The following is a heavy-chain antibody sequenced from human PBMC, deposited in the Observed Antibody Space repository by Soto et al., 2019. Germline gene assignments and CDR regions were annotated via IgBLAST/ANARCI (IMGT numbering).Heavy chain of an antibody. Sequence: SVKVSCKASGGTFSSYAISWVLQAPGQGLEWMGGIIPIFGTANYAQKFQGRVTITADESTSTAYMELSSLRSEDTAVYYCARDPAWDDSSGQNWFDPWGQGTLVTVSS. D-gene: IGHD3-22*01. V-gene: IGHV1-69*13. CDR1: GGTFSSYA. J-gene: IGHJ5*02. CDR3: ARDPAWDDSSGQNWFDP. CDR2: IIPIFGTA.